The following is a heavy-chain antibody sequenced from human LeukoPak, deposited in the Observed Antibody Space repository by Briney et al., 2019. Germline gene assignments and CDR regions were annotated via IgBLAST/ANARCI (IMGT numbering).Heavy chain of an antibody. V-gene: IGHV4-59*01. CDR1: GGPISSYY. CDR2: IYYSGST. CDR3: ARLRSSWPPFDY. J-gene: IGHJ4*02. D-gene: IGHD6-13*01. Sequence: SETLSLTCTVSGGPISSYYWSWIRQPPGKGLEWIGYIYYSGSTNYNPSLKSRVTISVDTSKNQFSLKLSSVTAADTAVYYCARLRSSWPPFDYWGQGTLVTVSS.